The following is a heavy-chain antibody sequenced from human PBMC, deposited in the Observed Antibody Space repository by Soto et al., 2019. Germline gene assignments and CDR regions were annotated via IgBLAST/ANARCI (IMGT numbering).Heavy chain of an antibody. J-gene: IGHJ5*01. CDR1: GSSISSGADY. V-gene: IGHV4-31*03. CDR2: IYYSGST. CDR3: ARSIDS. Sequence: TLSLPSTVSGSSISSGADYWSWIRQHPGKGLEWIGYIYYSGSTYYNPSLKSRVTISVDTSKNQLSLKLISVTAADTAEYYCARSIDSWSQGTLVTVSS.